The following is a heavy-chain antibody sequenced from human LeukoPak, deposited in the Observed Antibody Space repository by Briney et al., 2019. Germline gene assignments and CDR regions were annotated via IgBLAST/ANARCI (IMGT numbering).Heavy chain of an antibody. CDR2: IRSDGRDK. D-gene: IGHD6-13*01. CDR1: GFTFTSYG. Sequence: GGSLRLSCAASGFTFTSYGMNWVRQAPGKGLEWVAFIRSDGRDKYHADPVKGRFTISRDNSKNMLYLQMNSLRAEDTAVYYCAKDLYTSRYACCFDYWGQGTLVTVSS. J-gene: IGHJ4*02. CDR3: AKDLYTSRYACCFDY. V-gene: IGHV3-30*02.